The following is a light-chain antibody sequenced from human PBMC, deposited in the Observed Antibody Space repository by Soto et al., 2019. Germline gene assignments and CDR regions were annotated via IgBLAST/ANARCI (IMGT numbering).Light chain of an antibody. J-gene: IGLJ1*01. Sequence: QSVLIQPPSASGTPGQRVTISCSGSSSNIGSNTVNWYQQLPGTAPKLLIYSNNQRPSGVPDRFSGSKSGTSASLAISGLQSEDEADYYCAAWDDSLNVPVFGTGTKLTVL. CDR1: SSNIGSNT. CDR2: SNN. CDR3: AAWDDSLNVPV. V-gene: IGLV1-44*01.